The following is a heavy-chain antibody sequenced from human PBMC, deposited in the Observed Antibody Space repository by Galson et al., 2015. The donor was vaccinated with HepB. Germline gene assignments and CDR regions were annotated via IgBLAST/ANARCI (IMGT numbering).Heavy chain of an antibody. D-gene: IGHD3-10*01. CDR1: GFTFSSYG. V-gene: IGHV3-33*01. CDR2: IWYDGSNK. J-gene: IGHJ4*02. Sequence: SLRLSCAASGFTFSSYGMHWVRQAPGKGLEWVAVIWYDGSNKYYADSVKGRFTISRDNSKNTLYLQMNSLRAEDTAVYYCARDFLSEGSGSYYSPFDYWGQGTLVTVSS. CDR3: ARDFLSEGSGSYYSPFDY.